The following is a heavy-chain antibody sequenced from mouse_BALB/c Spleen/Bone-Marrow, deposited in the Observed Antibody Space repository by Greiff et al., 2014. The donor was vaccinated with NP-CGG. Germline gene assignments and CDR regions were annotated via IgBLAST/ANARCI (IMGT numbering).Heavy chain of an antibody. Sequence: VMLVESGPGLVAPSQSLSITCTVSGFSLTGYGVGWVRQPPGKGLEWLGMIWGDGSTDYNSALKSRLSISKDNSKSQVFLKMNSLQTDDTARYYCARDSFLITRALDYWGQGTSVTVSS. CDR1: GFSLTGYG. CDR3: ARDSFLITRALDY. V-gene: IGHV2-6-7*01. CDR2: IWGDGST. J-gene: IGHJ4*01. D-gene: IGHD2-4*01.